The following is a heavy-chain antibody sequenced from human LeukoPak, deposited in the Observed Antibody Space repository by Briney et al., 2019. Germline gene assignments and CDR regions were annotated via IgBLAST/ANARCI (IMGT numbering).Heavy chain of an antibody. Sequence: AASVTVSCKASGGTFSSYAISWVRQAPGQGLEWMGGIIPIFGTANYAQKFQGRVTITTDESTSTAYMELSSLRSEDTAVYYCASSKTGRIAAAGYDYWGQGTLVTVSS. J-gene: IGHJ4*02. V-gene: IGHV1-69*05. D-gene: IGHD6-13*01. CDR3: ASSKTGRIAAAGYDY. CDR2: IIPIFGTA. CDR1: GGTFSSYA.